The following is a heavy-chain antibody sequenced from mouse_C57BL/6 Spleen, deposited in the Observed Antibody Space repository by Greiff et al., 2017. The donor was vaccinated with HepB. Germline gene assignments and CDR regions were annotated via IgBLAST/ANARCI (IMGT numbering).Heavy chain of an antibody. V-gene: IGHV1-59*01. CDR2: IDPSDSYT. CDR1: GYTFTSYW. J-gene: IGHJ2*01. CDR3: ASPLYYYGSSYGPFDY. Sequence: VQLQQPGAELVRPGTSVKLSCKASGYTFTSYWMHWVKQRPGQGLEWIGVIDPSDSYTNYNQKFKGKATLTVDTSSSTAYMQLSSLTSEDSAVYYCASPLYYYGSSYGPFDYWGQGTTLTVSS. D-gene: IGHD1-1*01.